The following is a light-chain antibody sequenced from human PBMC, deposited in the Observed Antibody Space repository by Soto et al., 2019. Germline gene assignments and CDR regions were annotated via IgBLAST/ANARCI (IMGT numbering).Light chain of an antibody. Sequence: DIVMTQAPDSLAVSLGERATINCKSSQNLLSRSNNKNFLVWYQHKPGQPPRLLISWASTRESGVPDRFSGSASGTDFSLTISSLQAEDVAVYYCQQFYSIPVTFGGGTKVEIK. CDR2: WAS. J-gene: IGKJ4*01. CDR3: QQFYSIPVT. CDR1: QNLLSRSNNKNF. V-gene: IGKV4-1*01.